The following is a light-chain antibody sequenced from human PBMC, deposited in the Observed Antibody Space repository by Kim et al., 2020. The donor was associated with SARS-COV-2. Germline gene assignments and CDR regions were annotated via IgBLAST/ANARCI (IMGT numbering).Light chain of an antibody. J-gene: IGKJ4*01. CDR3: QQYSNSPLT. Sequence: EIVLTQSPGTLSLSPGERATLSCRASQSVSNRFLAWYQQKPGQAPRLLIYGASSRATGIPHRFSGSGSGTDFTFSISRLEPEDFAVYYCQQYSNSPLTFGGGTKVDIK. CDR1: QSVSNRF. V-gene: IGKV3-20*01. CDR2: GAS.